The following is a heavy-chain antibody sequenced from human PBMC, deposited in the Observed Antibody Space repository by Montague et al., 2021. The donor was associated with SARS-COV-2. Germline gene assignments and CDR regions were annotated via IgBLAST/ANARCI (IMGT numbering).Heavy chain of an antibody. Sequence: SLRLSCAASGFTFSSYAMSWVRQAPGKGLEWVSAISGSGGSTYYADSVKGRFTISRVNSKNALYLQMNSLRAEDTAVYYCANTPLFYDFWSGYTQDYFDYWGQGTLVTVSS. CDR1: GFTFSSYA. V-gene: IGHV3-23*01. D-gene: IGHD3-3*01. J-gene: IGHJ4*02. CDR2: ISGSGGST. CDR3: ANTPLFYDFWSGYTQDYFDY.